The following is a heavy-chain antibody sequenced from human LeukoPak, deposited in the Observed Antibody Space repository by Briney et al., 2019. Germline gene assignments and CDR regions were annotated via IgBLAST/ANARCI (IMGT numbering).Heavy chain of an antibody. CDR2: INHSGST. J-gene: IGHJ4*02. CDR3: ASYQLAFDY. D-gene: IGHD6-13*01. V-gene: IGHV4-34*01. Sequence: SETLSLTCAVYGGSFSGYYWSWIRQPPGKGLEWVGEINHSGSTNYNPSLKSRVTISVDTSKNQFSLKLSSVTAADTAVYYCASYQLAFDYWGQGTLVTVSS. CDR1: GGSFSGYY.